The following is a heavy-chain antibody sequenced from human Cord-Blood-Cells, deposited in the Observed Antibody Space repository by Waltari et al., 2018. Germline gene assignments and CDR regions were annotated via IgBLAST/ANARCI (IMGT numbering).Heavy chain of an antibody. Sequence: QVQLQQWGAGLLKPSETLSLTCAVYGGSFSGYYWSWIRQPPGKGLEWIGEINQSGRTNYNPALKSRVTISVDTSKNQFSLKLSSVTAADTAVYYCARGVAAAGSPYFDYWGQGTLVTVSS. CDR3: ARGVAAAGSPYFDY. J-gene: IGHJ4*02. V-gene: IGHV4-34*01. CDR2: INQSGRT. D-gene: IGHD6-13*01. CDR1: GGSFSGYY.